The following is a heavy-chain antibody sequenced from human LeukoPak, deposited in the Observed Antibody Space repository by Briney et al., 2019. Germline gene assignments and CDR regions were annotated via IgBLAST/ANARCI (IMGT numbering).Heavy chain of an antibody. CDR2: IYCGGST. V-gene: IGHV4-59*08. Sequence: SKSLSLTCTASGGSISSSYWRWVRQPPGKGLEWMGYIYCGGSTNYNPSLKSRVTISVDTSKNQFVLKLSSVTAADTAVYYCARLLAEYYYDRSGYSRYYFDFWGQGTLVTVSS. J-gene: IGHJ4*02. D-gene: IGHD3-22*01. CDR3: ARLLAEYYYDRSGYSRYYFDF. CDR1: GGSISSSY.